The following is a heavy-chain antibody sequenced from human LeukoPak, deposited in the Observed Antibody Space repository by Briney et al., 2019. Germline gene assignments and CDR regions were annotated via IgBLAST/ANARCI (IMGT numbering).Heavy chain of an antibody. D-gene: IGHD1-26*01. Sequence: SVKVSCKASGGTFSSYAISWVRQAPGQGLEWIGGIIPIFGTANYAQKFQGRVTITTDESTSTAYMELSSLRSEDTAVYYCARHSGSSLYYFDYWGQGTLVTVSS. J-gene: IGHJ4*02. CDR2: IIPIFGTA. V-gene: IGHV1-69*05. CDR1: GGTFSSYA. CDR3: ARHSGSSLYYFDY.